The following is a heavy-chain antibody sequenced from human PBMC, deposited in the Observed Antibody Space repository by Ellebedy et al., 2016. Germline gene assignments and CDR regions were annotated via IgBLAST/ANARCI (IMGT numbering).Heavy chain of an antibody. CDR2: ISYAGINK. Sequence: GGSLRLSCAASGFTFSSYGMHRVRQAPGKGLEWVAVISYAGINKFYADSVKGRFTVSRDNSKYTLYLQMNSLRAKDTAVYYCARGNCYDFWSGYSNGGFDYWGQGTLATVSS. V-gene: IGHV3-30*12. D-gene: IGHD3-3*01. CDR1: GFTFSSYG. CDR3: ARGNCYDFWSGYSNGGFDY. J-gene: IGHJ4*02.